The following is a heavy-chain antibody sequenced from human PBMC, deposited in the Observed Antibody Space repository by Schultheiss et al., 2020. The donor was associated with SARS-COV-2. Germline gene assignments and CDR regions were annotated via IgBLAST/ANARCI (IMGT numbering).Heavy chain of an antibody. J-gene: IGHJ5*02. CDR1: DNSISTGYY. D-gene: IGHD6-13*01. CDR2: INHSGST. CDR3: ARGQYSSNWYGSRPFDP. Sequence: SETLSLTCTVSDNSISTGYYWSWIRQPPGKGLEWIGEINHSGSTNYNPSLKSRVTISVDTSKNQFSLKLSSVTAADTAVYYCARGQYSSNWYGSRPFDPWGQGTLVTVSS. V-gene: IGHV4-34*01.